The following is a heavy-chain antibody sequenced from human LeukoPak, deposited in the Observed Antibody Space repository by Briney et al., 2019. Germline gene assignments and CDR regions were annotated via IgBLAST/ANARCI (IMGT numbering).Heavy chain of an antibody. Sequence: PSETLSLTCAVSGGSISSGGYSWSWIRQPPGKGLEWIGYIYHSGSTYYNPSLKSRVTISVDRSKNQFSLKLSSVTAADTAVYYCARDRRMDTAMVTKGYGMDVWGQGTTVTVSS. D-gene: IGHD5-18*01. CDR2: IYHSGST. CDR3: ARDRRMDTAMVTKGYGMDV. V-gene: IGHV4-30-2*01. CDR1: GGSISSGGYS. J-gene: IGHJ6*02.